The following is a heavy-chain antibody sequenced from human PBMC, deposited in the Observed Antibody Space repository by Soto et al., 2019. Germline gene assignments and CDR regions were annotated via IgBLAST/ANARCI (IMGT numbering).Heavy chain of an antibody. J-gene: IGHJ6*02. CDR1: GFTFSSYW. Sequence: EVQLVESGGGLVQPGGSLRLSCAASGFTFSSYWMSWVRQAPGKGLEWVANIKQDGSEKYYVDSVKGRFTISRDNAKNSLYLQMNSRRAEDTAVYYCATSRVGYDFWSGNMDVWGQGTTVTVSS. D-gene: IGHD3-3*01. CDR2: IKQDGSEK. V-gene: IGHV3-7*01. CDR3: ATSRVGYDFWSGNMDV.